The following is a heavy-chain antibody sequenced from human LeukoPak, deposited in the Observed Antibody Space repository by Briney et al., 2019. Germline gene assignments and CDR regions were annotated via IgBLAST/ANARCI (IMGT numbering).Heavy chain of an antibody. D-gene: IGHD3-3*01. J-gene: IGHJ4*02. V-gene: IGHV3-21*01. CDR2: IRGDSSET. Sequence: GGSLRLSCAGSGFTFSSYSMIWVRQAPGKGLEWVSSIRGDSSETRHAGSVMGRFTISRDNAEKSLYLQMNSLRAEDTAVYYCARGHFGVVLDYWGQGTLVIVSS. CDR1: GFTFSSYS. CDR3: ARGHFGVVLDY.